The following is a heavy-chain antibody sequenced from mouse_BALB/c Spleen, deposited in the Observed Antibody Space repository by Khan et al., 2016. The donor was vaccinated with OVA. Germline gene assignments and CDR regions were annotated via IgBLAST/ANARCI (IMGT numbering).Heavy chain of an antibody. Sequence: EVELVESGGGLVKPGGSLKLSCEVSGFTFSTYAMSWVRQTPEKRLEWVASLSSDGDYTFYLDSVTGRFTISRDNAKNTLYLEMSSLRSDDTAMFYCARSPYGNFGYWGQGTLVTVSA. CDR2: LSSDGDYT. CDR3: ARSPYGNFGY. D-gene: IGHD2-1*01. V-gene: IGHV5-9-3*01. J-gene: IGHJ3*02. CDR1: GFTFSTYA.